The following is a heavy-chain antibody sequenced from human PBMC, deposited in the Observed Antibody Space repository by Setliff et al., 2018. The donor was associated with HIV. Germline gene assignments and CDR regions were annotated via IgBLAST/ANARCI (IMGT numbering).Heavy chain of an antibody. CDR2: ISAHSGYA. V-gene: IGHV1-18*01. CDR3: ARDLAYCSGGSCYRPFIYYFYYMDV. CDR1: GYTLSTYG. Sequence: ASVKVSCKASGYTLSTYGISWVRQAPGQGLEWMGWISAHSGYAKSAQKFQGRVTMDTDTSTNTAYMEVSWLTSDDTAIYYCARDLAYCSGGSCYRPFIYYFYYMDVWGKGATVTVSS. J-gene: IGHJ6*03. D-gene: IGHD2-15*01.